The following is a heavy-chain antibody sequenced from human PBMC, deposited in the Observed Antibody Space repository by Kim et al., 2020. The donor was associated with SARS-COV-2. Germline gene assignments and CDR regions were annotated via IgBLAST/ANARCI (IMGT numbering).Heavy chain of an antibody. CDR3: ARDTPYGPYYYYYGMDV. Sequence: GGSLRLSCAASGFTFSSYAMHWVRQAPGKGLEWVAVISYDGSNKYYADSVKGRFTISRDNSKNTLYLQMNSLRAEDTAVYYCARDTPYGPYYYYYGMDVWGQGTTVTVSS. CDR1: GFTFSSYA. CDR2: ISYDGSNK. D-gene: IGHD3-10*01. J-gene: IGHJ6*02. V-gene: IGHV3-30-3*01.